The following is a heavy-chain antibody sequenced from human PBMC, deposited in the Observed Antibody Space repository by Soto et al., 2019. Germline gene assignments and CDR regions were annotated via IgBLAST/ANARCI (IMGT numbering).Heavy chain of an antibody. CDR2: IYYSGST. Sequence: SETLSLTCTVSGGSISSYYWSWIRQPPGKGLEWIGYIYYSGSTNYNPSLKSRVTISVDTSKNQFSLKLSSVTAADTAVYYCARRSDWFDPWGQGTLVTVSS. CDR1: GGSISSYY. CDR3: ARRSDWFDP. V-gene: IGHV4-59*01. J-gene: IGHJ5*02.